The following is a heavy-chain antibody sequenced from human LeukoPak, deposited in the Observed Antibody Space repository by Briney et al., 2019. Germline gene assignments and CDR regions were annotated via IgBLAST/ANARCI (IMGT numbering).Heavy chain of an antibody. V-gene: IGHV3-23*01. Sequence: GGSLRLSCAASGFTFSSYAMSWVRRAPGVGLEWVSAIDGGGGRTWHADSVRGRFTISRDNSKNTLFMQMNSLRAEDTAVYYCAKDFYDSSGSRYDYWGQGTLVTVSS. D-gene: IGHD3-22*01. J-gene: IGHJ4*02. CDR2: IDGGGGRT. CDR1: GFTFSSYA. CDR3: AKDFYDSSGSRYDY.